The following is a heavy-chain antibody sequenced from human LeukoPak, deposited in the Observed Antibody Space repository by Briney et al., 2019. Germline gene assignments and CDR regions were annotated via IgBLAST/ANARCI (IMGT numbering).Heavy chain of an antibody. CDR2: ISWNSGSI. Sequence: GGSLRLSCAASGFTFDDYAMHWVRQAPGKGLEWVSGISWNSGSIGYADSVKGRFTIPRDNAKNSLYLQMNSLRAEDMALYYCAKAGHDSSGYYYFGYWGQGTLVTVSS. D-gene: IGHD3-22*01. CDR1: GFTFDDYA. V-gene: IGHV3-9*03. CDR3: AKAGHDSSGYYYFGY. J-gene: IGHJ4*02.